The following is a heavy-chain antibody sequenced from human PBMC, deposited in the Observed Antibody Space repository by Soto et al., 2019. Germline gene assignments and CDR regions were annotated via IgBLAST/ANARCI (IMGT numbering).Heavy chain of an antibody. D-gene: IGHD3-22*01. CDR2: MNPNSGNT. J-gene: IGHJ5*01. CDR3: ARVPLGDTSGYYWFDS. V-gene: IGHV1-8*01. CDR1: WYTFTSYD. Sequence: ASVKVSCTASWYTFTSYDINWVRQATVQGLEWMGLMNPNSGNTVYVQKFQGRVTMTRNTSVSTAYMELNSLRAEDTAVYYCARVPLGDTSGYYWFDSWGQGTLVPVYS.